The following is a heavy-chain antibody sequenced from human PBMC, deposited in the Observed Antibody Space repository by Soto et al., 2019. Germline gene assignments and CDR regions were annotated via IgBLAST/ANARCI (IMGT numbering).Heavy chain of an antibody. CDR2: ISYDGSNK. CDR1: GFTFSSYG. J-gene: IGHJ4*02. V-gene: IGHV3-30*18. Sequence: QPGGSLRLSCAASGFTFSSYGMHWVRQAPGKGLEWVEVISYDGSNKYYADSVKGRFTISRDNSKNTLYLQMNSLRAEDTAVYYCAKDSLTRPFDYWGQGTLVTVSS. CDR3: AKDSLTRPFDY.